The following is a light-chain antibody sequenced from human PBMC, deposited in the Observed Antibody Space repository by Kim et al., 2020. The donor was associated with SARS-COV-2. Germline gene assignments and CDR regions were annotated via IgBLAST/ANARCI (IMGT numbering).Light chain of an antibody. CDR3: QRRNTGPLT. Sequence: EIVLTQSPATLSLSPGERATLSCRASQSVSIYLAWYQQKPGQAPRLLIYDASNRATGIPARFTGSGSGTDFSLTISSLEPEDFAVYYCQRRNTGPLTFGGGPKLEI. CDR2: DAS. V-gene: IGKV3-11*01. J-gene: IGKJ4*01. CDR1: QSVSIY.